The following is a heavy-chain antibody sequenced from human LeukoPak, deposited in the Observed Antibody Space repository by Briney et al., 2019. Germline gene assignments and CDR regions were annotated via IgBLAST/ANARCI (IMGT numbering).Heavy chain of an antibody. Sequence: PSETLSLTCTVSGDSMISYYWSWIRQPPGEGLEWIGYIYDSGITNYNPSLKSRVTISADTSKNQFSLMLSSVTAADTAVYFCARGGGPAYDSSGPLDYWGQGILGTVSS. CDR2: IYDSGIT. CDR3: ARGGGPAYDSSGPLDY. CDR1: GDSMISYY. D-gene: IGHD3-22*01. J-gene: IGHJ4*02. V-gene: IGHV4-59*08.